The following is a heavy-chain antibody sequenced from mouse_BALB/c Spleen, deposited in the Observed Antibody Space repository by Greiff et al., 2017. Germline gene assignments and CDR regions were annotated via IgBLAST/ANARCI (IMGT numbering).Heavy chain of an antibody. CDR1: GFTFSSYA. CDR2: ISSGGST. J-gene: IGHJ4*01. V-gene: IGHV5-6-5*01. CDR3: ARERDYDYDYAMDY. D-gene: IGHD2-4*01. Sequence: EVMLVESGGGLVKPGGSLKLSCAVSGFTFSSYAMSWVRQTPEKRLEWVASISSGGSTYYPDSVKGRFTISRDNARNILYLQMSSLRSEDTAMYYCARERDYDYDYAMDYWGQGTSVTVSS.